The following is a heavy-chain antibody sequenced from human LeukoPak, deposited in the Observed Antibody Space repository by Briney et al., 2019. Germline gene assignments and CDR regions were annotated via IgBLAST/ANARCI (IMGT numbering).Heavy chain of an antibody. D-gene: IGHD2-2*02. Sequence: SAAVSCKASGGTFSSYAISWVRQAPGQGLEWMGRIIPILGIANYAQKFQGRVTITADKSTSTAYMELSSLRSEDTAVYYCARDGDVVVPAAISWFDPWGQGTVASV. J-gene: IGHJ5*02. CDR1: GGTFSSYA. V-gene: IGHV1-69*04. CDR2: IIPILGIA. CDR3: ARDGDVVVPAAISWFDP.